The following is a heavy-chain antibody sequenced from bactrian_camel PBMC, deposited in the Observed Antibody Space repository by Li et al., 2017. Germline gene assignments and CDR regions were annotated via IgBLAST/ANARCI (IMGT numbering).Heavy chain of an antibody. CDR1: GYTFYRRG. CDR3: AAGYSSNGDCRFSPDDYNY. Sequence: HVQLVESGGGSVQAGGSLRLSCAASGYTFYRRGCVGWFRQSPGKEREGVATIYIRDGFTAYAGSGKGRFTISQDNAKNTVYLQMSSLKPEDTAMYYCAAGYSSNGDCRFSPDDYNYWGQGTQVTVS. D-gene: IGHD4*01. J-gene: IGHJ4*01. CDR2: IYIRDGFT. V-gene: IGHV3S63*01.